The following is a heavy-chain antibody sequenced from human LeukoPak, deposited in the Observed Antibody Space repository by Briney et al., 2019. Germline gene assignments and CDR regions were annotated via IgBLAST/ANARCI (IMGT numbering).Heavy chain of an antibody. D-gene: IGHD2-21*01. CDR2: IYDAGTNV. Sequence: GGSLRLSCGASGFIFSANALTWVRQAPGKGLEWVSTIYDAGTNVHYADSVKGRFTISRDNAKSTLYLQMNSLRAEDTAVYYCLTIVETDLDAFDIWGQGTKVTVSS. J-gene: IGHJ3*02. CDR1: GFIFSANA. V-gene: IGHV3-23*01. CDR3: LTIVETDLDAFDI.